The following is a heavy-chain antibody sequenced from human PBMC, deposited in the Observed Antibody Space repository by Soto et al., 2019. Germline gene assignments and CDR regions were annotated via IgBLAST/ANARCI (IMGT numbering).Heavy chain of an antibody. CDR2: ISYDGSNK. CDR1: GFTFSSYA. J-gene: IGHJ4*02. CDR3: AREATYYDFWSGYYPYFDY. D-gene: IGHD3-3*01. V-gene: IGHV3-30-3*01. Sequence: LRLSCAASGFTFSSYAMHWVRQAPGKGLEWVAVISYDGSNKYYADSVKGRFTISRDNSKNTLYLQMNSLRAEDTAVYYCAREATYYDFWSGYYPYFDYWGQGTLVTVSS.